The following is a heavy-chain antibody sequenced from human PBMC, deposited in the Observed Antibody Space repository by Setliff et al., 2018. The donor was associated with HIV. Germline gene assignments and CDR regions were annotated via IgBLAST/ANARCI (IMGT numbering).Heavy chain of an antibody. CDR2: IHYSGST. D-gene: IGHD1-26*01. CDR3: ARLRDMEWELIGLDY. Sequence: SETLSLTCSVTGGSIINYFWGWIRMPPGKGLEWIGYIHYSGSTNYNPSLKSRVTISLDTSKNQFSLKLSSVTAADTAIYYCARLRDMEWELIGLDYWGRGTLVTVSS. CDR1: GGSIINYF. V-gene: IGHV4-59*01. J-gene: IGHJ4*02.